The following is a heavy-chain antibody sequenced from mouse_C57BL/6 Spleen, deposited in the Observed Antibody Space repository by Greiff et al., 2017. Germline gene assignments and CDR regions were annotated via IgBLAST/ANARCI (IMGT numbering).Heavy chain of an antibody. V-gene: IGHV1-82*01. CDR1: GYAFSSSW. CDR3: AREDGSCGGDYFDC. J-gene: IGHJ2*01. CDR2: IYPGDGDT. Sequence: QVQLQQSGPELVKPGASVKISCKASGYAFSSSWMNWVKQRPGQGLEWIGRIYPGDGDTNYNGKFKGKATLTADTSSSTAYMQLSSLTSEDSAVYFGAREDGSCGGDYFDCWGQGTTLTVAS. D-gene: IGHD1-1*02.